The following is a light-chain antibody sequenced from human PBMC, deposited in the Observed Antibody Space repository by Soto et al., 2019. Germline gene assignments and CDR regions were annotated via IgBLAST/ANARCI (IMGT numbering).Light chain of an antibody. Sequence: EIVLTQAPGTLSLSPGERATLSCRASQCVNSNFLAWYQQKPGQAPRLLIYGASSRATGIPDRFSGSGSGTDFTLTISRLEPEDFAVFYCQQYGSSPVTFGQGTRLEIK. CDR3: QQYGSSPVT. CDR1: QCVNSNF. CDR2: GAS. V-gene: IGKV3-20*01. J-gene: IGKJ5*01.